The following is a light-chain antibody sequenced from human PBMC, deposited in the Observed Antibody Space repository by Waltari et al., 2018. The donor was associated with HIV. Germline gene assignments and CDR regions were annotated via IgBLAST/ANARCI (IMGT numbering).Light chain of an antibody. CDR2: DNN. J-gene: IGLJ3*02. CDR1: ASTTGTNY. CDR3: GTWDSGVSAGV. Sequence: QSVFPQPPSLSAATGQKVTIPCSGRASTTGTNYASWYQQLPQTPPKLIIYDNNKPRSGIPDRISGSKSRTSATLDISGRRAGDEADYYCGTWDSGVSAGVFGGGTKLTVL. V-gene: IGLV1-51*01.